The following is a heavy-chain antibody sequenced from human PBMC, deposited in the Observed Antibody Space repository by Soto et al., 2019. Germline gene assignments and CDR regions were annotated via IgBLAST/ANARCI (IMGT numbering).Heavy chain of an antibody. CDR3: ARAEQNDYGDYFDY. J-gene: IGHJ4*02. D-gene: IGHD4-17*01. Sequence: SETLSLTCTVSGGSISSGGYYCSWIRQHPGKGLEWIGYIYYSGSTYYNPSLKSRVTISVDTSKNQFSLKLSSVTAADTAVYYCARAEQNDYGDYFDYWGQGTLVTVSS. CDR1: GGSISSGGYY. CDR2: IYYSGST. V-gene: IGHV4-31*03.